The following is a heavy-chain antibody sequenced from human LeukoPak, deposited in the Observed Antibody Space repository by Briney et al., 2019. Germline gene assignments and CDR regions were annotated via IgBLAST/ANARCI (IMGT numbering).Heavy chain of an antibody. J-gene: IGHJ4*02. CDR1: DGSISSYY. Sequence: SETLSLTCTISDGSISSYYWNWIRQSPGKGLEWIGHIHYSGSTHYNPSLQSRVSISIDTSKKHFSLNLRSVTAVDTAVYYCARWGHFDTSGYFVADYWGQGTLVTVSS. CDR3: ARWGHFDTSGYFVADY. V-gene: IGHV4-59*01. D-gene: IGHD3-22*01. CDR2: IHYSGST.